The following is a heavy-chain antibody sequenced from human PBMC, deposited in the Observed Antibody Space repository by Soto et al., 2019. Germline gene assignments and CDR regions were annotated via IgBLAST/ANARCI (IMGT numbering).Heavy chain of an antibody. J-gene: IGHJ6*02. V-gene: IGHV4-59*01. CDR1: GGSISGYY. CDR2: MYNTGST. CDR3: ARDLWGYCGTDCYPLDV. D-gene: IGHD2-21*02. Sequence: SETLSLTYTVSGGSISGYYGSWIRQPPGKGLEWIGYMYNTGSTVYNPSFKSRVTISVDTSKNQFSLKLNSVTAADTAVYYCARDLWGYCGTDCYPLDVWGQGTTVPSP.